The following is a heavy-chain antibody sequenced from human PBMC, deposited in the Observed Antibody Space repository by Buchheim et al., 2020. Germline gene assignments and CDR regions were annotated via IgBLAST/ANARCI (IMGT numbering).Heavy chain of an antibody. J-gene: IGHJ6*02. D-gene: IGHD3-3*01. CDR3: AKDQYDFWSGYPSSGMDV. CDR1: GFTFSSYG. CDR2: ISYDGSNK. Sequence: QVQLVESGGGVVQPGRSLRLSCAASGFTFSSYGMHWVRQAPGKGLEWVAVISYDGSNKYYADSVKGRFTISRDNSKNTLYLQMNSLRAEDTAVYYCAKDQYDFWSGYPSSGMDVWGQGTT. V-gene: IGHV3-30*18.